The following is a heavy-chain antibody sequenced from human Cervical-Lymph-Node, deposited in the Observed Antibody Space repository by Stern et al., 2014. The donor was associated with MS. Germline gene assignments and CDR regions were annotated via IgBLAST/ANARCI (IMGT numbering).Heavy chain of an antibody. CDR3: AKDYYSNSDYFDY. V-gene: IGHV3-9*01. Sequence: VHLVESGGGLVQPGRSLRLSCAASGFTFDDYAMHWVRQPPGKGLEWVAGVSWDSVEIAYADSVKGRFTISRENAKNSLYLQMDSLRDEDTAFYYCAKDYYSNSDYFDYWGQGTLVTVSS. CDR2: VSWDSVEI. CDR1: GFTFDDYA. J-gene: IGHJ4*02. D-gene: IGHD6-6*01.